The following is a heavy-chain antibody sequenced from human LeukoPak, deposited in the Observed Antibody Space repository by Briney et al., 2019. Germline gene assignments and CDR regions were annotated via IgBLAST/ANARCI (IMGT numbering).Heavy chain of an antibody. CDR1: GGSISSYY. V-gene: IGHV4-59*01. Sequence: PSETLSLTCTVSGGSISSYYWSWIRQPPGKGLEWIGYVYYSGGTNYNPSLKSRVTTSVDTSKNQFSLKLSSVTSADPAVYYCAWSKFGELDYWGQGTLVTVSS. CDR3: AWSKFGELDY. CDR2: VYYSGGT. J-gene: IGHJ4*02. D-gene: IGHD3-10*02.